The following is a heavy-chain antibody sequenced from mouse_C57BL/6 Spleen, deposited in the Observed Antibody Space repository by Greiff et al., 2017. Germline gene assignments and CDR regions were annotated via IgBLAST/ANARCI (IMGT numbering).Heavy chain of an antibody. D-gene: IGHD1-1*01. CDR2: IDPSDSYT. V-gene: IGHV1-59*01. Sequence: QVQLQQPGAELVRPGTSVKLSCKASGYTFTSYWMHWVKQRPGQGLEWIGVIDPSDSYTNYNQKFKGKATLTVDTSSSTAYMQLSSLTSEDSAVYYCARPPITPVPYFYYWGQGTTLTVSS. J-gene: IGHJ2*01. CDR1: GYTFTSYW. CDR3: ARPPITPVPYFYY.